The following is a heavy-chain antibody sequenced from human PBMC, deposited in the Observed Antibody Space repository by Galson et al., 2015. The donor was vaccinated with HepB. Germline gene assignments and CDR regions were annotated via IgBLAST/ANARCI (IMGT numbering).Heavy chain of an antibody. J-gene: IGHJ6*02. CDR3: ARFNPLWFGEPGMDV. V-gene: IGHV4-59*01. Sequence: SETLSLTCTVSGGSISSYYWSWIRQPPGKGLEWIGYIYYSGSTNYNPSLKSRVTISVDTSKNQFSLKLSSVTAADTAVYYCARFNPLWFGEPGMDVWGQGTTVAVSS. CDR1: GGSISSYY. CDR2: IYYSGST. D-gene: IGHD3-10*01.